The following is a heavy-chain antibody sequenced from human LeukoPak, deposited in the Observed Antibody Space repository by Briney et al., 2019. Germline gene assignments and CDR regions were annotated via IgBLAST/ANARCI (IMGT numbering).Heavy chain of an antibody. CDR3: ARDTRRWLRFWYFDL. J-gene: IGHJ2*01. CDR1: GFTFSSYA. D-gene: IGHD5-12*01. V-gene: IGHV4-30-4*08. Sequence: LRLSCAASGFTFSSYAMSWVRQPPGKGLEWIGYIYYSGSTYYNPSLKSRVTVSVDTSKNQFSLKLSSVTAADTAVYYCARDTRRWLRFWYFDLWGRGTLVTVSS. CDR2: IYYSGST.